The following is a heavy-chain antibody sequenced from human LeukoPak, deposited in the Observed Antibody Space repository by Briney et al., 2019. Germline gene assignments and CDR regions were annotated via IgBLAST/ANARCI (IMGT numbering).Heavy chain of an antibody. J-gene: IGHJ4*02. CDR1: GGSISSSSYY. D-gene: IGHD3-9*01. Sequence: PSETLSLTCTVSGGSISSSSYYWGWIRQPPGKGLEWIGSIYYSGSTYYNPSLKSRVTISVDTSKNQFSLKLSSVTAADTAVYYCARVHAPYYDILTGYYILSAFDYWGQGTLVTVSS. CDR2: IYYSGST. V-gene: IGHV4-39*07. CDR3: ARVHAPYYDILTGYYILSAFDY.